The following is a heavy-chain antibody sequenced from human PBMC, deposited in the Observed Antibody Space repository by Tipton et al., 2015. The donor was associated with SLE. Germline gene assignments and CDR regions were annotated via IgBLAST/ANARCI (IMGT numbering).Heavy chain of an antibody. V-gene: IGHV4-38-2*02. CDR2: VYPGGTA. CDR3: ARDPLRDYGGQTAPES. Sequence: TLSLTCTVSGYSISRGYYWGWIRQPPGGGLEWLGSVYPGGTAYYNPSLKSRVTVSVDTAKNQFSLKRPSVTAADTAVYYCARDPLRDYGGQTAPESWGQGTLVTVSS. D-gene: IGHD4-23*01. J-gene: IGHJ5*02. CDR1: GYSISRGYY.